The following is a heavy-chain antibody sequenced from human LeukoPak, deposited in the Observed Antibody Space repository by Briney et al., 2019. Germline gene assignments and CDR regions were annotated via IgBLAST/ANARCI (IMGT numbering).Heavy chain of an antibody. J-gene: IGHJ4*02. CDR2: IHYSGTT. CDR3: ARHSYYCDSSGYDCFFDY. D-gene: IGHD3-22*01. Sequence: SETLSLTCTVSGGSISSSSYYWGWIRQPPGKGLEWIGSIHYSGTTNYNPSLKSRVTISVDMSKKQFSLKLSSVTAADTAVYFCARHSYYCDSSGYDCFFDYWGQGTLSPSPQ. CDR1: GGSISSSSYY. V-gene: IGHV4-39*01.